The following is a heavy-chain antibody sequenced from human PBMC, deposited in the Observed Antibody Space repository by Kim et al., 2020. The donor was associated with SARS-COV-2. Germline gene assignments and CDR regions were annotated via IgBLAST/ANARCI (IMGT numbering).Heavy chain of an antibody. CDR3: ARDPGVIGDAFDI. CDR2: ISSSSSYI. Sequence: GGSLRLSCAASGFTFSSYSMNWVRQAPGKGLEWVSSISSSSSYIYYADSVKGRFTISRDNAKNSLYLQMNSLRAEDTAVYYCARDPGVIGDAFDIWGQGTMVTVSS. CDR1: GFTFSSYS. D-gene: IGHD3-10*01. V-gene: IGHV3-21*01. J-gene: IGHJ3*02.